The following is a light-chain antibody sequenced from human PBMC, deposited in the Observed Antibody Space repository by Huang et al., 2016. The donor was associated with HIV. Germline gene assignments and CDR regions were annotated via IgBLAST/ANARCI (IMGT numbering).Light chain of an antibody. J-gene: IGKJ1*01. V-gene: IGKV1-6*01. CDR2: VAS. CDR3: LQDHNYPRT. CDR1: QGITDD. Sequence: AIQMTQSPSSLSASVGDRVTITCRASQGITDDLAWYQQKPGKAPKLLISVASTLRRGVPPMFSGSGSGTDFTLTISSLQPEDYATYYCLQDHNYPRTFGQGTKVEI.